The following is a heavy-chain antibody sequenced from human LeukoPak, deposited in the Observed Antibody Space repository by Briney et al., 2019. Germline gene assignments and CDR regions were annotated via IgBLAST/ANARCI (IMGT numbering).Heavy chain of an antibody. CDR2: IYYSGST. CDR3: ARGDSGYDGDYYYYGMDV. D-gene: IGHD5-12*01. J-gene: IGHJ6*04. Sequence: PSETLSLTCTVSGGSISSGGYYWSWIRQHPGKGLEWIGYIYYSGSTYYNPSLKSRVTISVDTSKNQFSLKLSSVTAADTAVYYCARGDSGYDGDYYYYGMDVWGKGTTVTASS. V-gene: IGHV4-31*03. CDR1: GGSISSGGYY.